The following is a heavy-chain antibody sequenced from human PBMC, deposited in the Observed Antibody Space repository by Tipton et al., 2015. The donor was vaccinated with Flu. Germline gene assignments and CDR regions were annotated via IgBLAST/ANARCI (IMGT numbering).Heavy chain of an antibody. Sequence: QLVQSGGGVVQPGRSLRLSCAASGFTFSSYGMHWVRQAPGKGLEWVAVISYDGSNKYYADSVKGRFTISRDNSKNTLYLQMNSLRAEDTAVYYCANQDFDYWGQGTLVTVSS. J-gene: IGHJ4*02. CDR2: ISYDGSNK. CDR1: GFTFSSYG. V-gene: IGHV3-30*18. CDR3: ANQDFDY.